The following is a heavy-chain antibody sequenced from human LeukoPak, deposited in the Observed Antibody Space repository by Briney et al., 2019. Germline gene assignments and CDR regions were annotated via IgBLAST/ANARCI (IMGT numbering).Heavy chain of an antibody. D-gene: IGHD4-17*01. Sequence: GGSLRLSCAASGFTFSSYWMHWVRQAPGKGLVWVSAISGSGGSTYYADSVKGRFTISRDNSRNTLYLQMNSLRAEDTAVYYCAKDPDYGDYKMDVWGKGTTVTISS. CDR2: ISGSGGST. V-gene: IGHV3-23*01. J-gene: IGHJ6*03. CDR3: AKDPDYGDYKMDV. CDR1: GFTFSSYW.